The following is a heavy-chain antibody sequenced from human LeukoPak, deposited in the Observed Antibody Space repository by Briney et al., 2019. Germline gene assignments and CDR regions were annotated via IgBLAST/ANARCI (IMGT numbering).Heavy chain of an antibody. J-gene: IGHJ4*02. CDR2: IYYSGST. CDR1: GGSISSHY. CDR3: AREGVGATGSFDY. V-gene: IGHV4-59*11. Sequence: PSETLSLTCTVSGGSISSHYWSWIRQPPGKGLEWLGYIYYSGSTNYNPSLKCRVTISVDTSKNQFSLKLSSVTAADTAVYYCAREGVGATGSFDYWGQGTLVTVSS. D-gene: IGHD1-26*01.